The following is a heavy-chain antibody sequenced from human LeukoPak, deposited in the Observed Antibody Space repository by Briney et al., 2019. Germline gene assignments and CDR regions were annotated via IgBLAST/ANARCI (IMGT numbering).Heavy chain of an antibody. CDR2: IGYDGSKK. J-gene: IGHJ6*03. V-gene: IGHV3-33*01. CDR3: ARVGGGDTAKYYYYYMDV. D-gene: IGHD5-18*01. CDR1: GFTFSSYG. Sequence: GGSLRLSCAASGFTFSSYGMRWVRQAPGKGLVWVAVIGYDGSKKYYADSVKGRFTISRDNSKNTLYLQMNSLRAEDTAVYYCARVGGGDTAKYYYYYMDVWGKGTTVTVSS.